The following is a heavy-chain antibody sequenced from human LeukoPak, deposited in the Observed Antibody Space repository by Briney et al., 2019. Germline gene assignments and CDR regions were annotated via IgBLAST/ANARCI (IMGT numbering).Heavy chain of an antibody. J-gene: IGHJ6*01. D-gene: IGHD2-21*01. Sequence: GGPLTHSCAVSGFTFSNPRMLCPRQPPGRGRVELGHNKSKADGGTRDHAAPVKGRFTISRDDSEDLVYLDMNSLNAGGPGVYYCTTWPGEGVYYVLDVWGEGTRVRVS. CDR3: TTWPGEGVYYVLDV. CDR1: GFTFSNPR. V-gene: IGHV3-15*01. CDR2: NKSKADGGTR.